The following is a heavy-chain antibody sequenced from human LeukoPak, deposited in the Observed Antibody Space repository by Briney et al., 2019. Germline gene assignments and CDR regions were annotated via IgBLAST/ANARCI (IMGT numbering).Heavy chain of an antibody. CDR2: IKQDGSGT. V-gene: IGHV3-7*01. CDR1: GFTFSSYW. CDR3: ARDFNYYDSSGYHKDDAFDI. J-gene: IGHJ3*02. Sequence: GGSLRLSCAASGFTFSSYWMSWVRQAPGEGLEWVANIKQDGSGTYYVDSVKGRFTISRDNGKNSVYLQMSSLRAEDTAVYYCARDFNYYDSSGYHKDDAFDIWGQGTMVTVSS. D-gene: IGHD3-22*01.